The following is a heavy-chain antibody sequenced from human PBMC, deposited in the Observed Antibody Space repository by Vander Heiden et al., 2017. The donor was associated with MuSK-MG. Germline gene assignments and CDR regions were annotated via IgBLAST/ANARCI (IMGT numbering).Heavy chain of an antibody. J-gene: IGHJ5*02. CDR2: ISYDGSNK. CDR3: AKDLGYQLLGGFDP. V-gene: IGHV3-30*18. CDR1: GFTFSSYG. Sequence: QEQLVESGGGVVQPGRSLRLSCAASGFTFSSYGMHWVRQAPGKGLEWVAVISYDGSNKYYADSVKGRFTISRDNSKNTLYLQMNSLRAEDTAVYYCAKDLGYQLLGGFDPWGQGTLVTVSS. D-gene: IGHD2-2*01.